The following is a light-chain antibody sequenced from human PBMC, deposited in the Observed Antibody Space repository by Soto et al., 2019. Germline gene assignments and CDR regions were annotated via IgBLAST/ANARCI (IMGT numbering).Light chain of an antibody. V-gene: IGKV3-20*01. CDR1: QSVSSSY. J-gene: IGKJ1*01. CDR2: GAS. Sequence: EIVFTQSPGTLSLSPGEGATLSCRASQSVSSSYLAWYQQKPGQAPRLLIYGASSRATGIPDRFSGSGPGTDFTLTISRLEPEDFAVYYCQQYGSSPWTFGQGTKVDIK. CDR3: QQYGSSPWT.